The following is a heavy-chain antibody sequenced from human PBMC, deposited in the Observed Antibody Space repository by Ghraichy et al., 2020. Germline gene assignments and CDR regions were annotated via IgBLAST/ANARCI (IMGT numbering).Heavy chain of an antibody. Sequence: GGSLRLSCAASGFTFSSYGMHWVRQAPGKGLEWVAVIWYDGSNKYYADSVKGRFTISRDNSKNTLYLQMNSLRAEDTAVYYCARDITIFAYYYYRMEVWGQGRTVTVSS. CDR1: GFTFSSYG. CDR3: ARDITIFAYYYYRMEV. J-gene: IGHJ6*01. D-gene: IGHD3-3*01. V-gene: IGHV3-33*01. CDR2: IWYDGSNK.